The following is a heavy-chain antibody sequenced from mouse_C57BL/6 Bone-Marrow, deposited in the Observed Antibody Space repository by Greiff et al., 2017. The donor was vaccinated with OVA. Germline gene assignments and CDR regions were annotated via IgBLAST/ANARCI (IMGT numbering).Heavy chain of an antibody. D-gene: IGHD5-1-1*01. CDR1: GYTFTDYY. J-gene: IGHJ2*01. V-gene: IGHV1-26*01. Sequence: EVQLQQSGPELVKPGASVKISCKASGYTFTDYYMNWVKQSHGKSLEWIGDINPNNGGTSYNQKFKGKATLTVDKSSSTAYMELRSLTSEDSAVYYCARGIPYFDYWGQGTTLTVSS. CDR2: INPNNGGT. CDR3: ARGIPYFDY.